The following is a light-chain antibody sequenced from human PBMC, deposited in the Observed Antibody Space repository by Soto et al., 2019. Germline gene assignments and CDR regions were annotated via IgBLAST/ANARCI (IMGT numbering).Light chain of an antibody. CDR2: GAS. Sequence: EIVMTQSPATLSVSPGERATLSCRAGQRVSSVLVCYQQKPGQAPRLLIFGASTRATGIPARFSGSGSGTEFTLTISSLQSEDFAVYYCQQYNTWPAIPFGQGTRLEI. CDR3: QQYNTWPAIP. J-gene: IGKJ5*01. CDR1: QRVSSV. V-gene: IGKV3D-15*01.